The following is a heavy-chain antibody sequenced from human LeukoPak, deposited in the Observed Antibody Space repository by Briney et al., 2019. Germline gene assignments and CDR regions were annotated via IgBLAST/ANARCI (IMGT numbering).Heavy chain of an antibody. J-gene: IGHJ4*02. CDR2: IYGRCGST. CDR1: GFTFSSYA. D-gene: IGHD2-21*01. V-gene: IGHV3-23*01. Sequence: PGGSLRLSCAASGFTFSSYAMSWVRQAPGKGLEWVSDIYGRCGSTYYADSLKGRFTISRDNSKNTLYLQMSSLRAEDTAVYYCAIFPRSPAGGPRVYWGQGTLVTVSS. CDR3: AIFPRSPAGGPRVY.